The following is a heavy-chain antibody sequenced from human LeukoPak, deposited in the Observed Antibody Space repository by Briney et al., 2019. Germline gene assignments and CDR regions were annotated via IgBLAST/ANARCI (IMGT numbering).Heavy chain of an antibody. V-gene: IGHV1-2*02. J-gene: IGHJ4*02. Sequence: ASVKVSCKASGYTFTGYYMHWVRQAPGQGLEWMGWINPNSGGTNYAQKFQGRVTMTRDTSISTAYMELSRLRSDDTAVYYCARGRVVVAATPIDYWGQGTLVTVSS. D-gene: IGHD2-15*01. CDR3: ARGRVVVAATPIDY. CDR1: GYTFTGYY. CDR2: INPNSGGT.